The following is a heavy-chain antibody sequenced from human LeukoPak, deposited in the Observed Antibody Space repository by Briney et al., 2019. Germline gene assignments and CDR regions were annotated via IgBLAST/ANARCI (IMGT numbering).Heavy chain of an antibody. Sequence: GGSVRLSCAAAGFTLSDDYMRWIRQAPGEGRGWVSYIRSSSSYTKYADSVKGRFTISRDNAKNSLSLQMNSLRAEDPAVYYCARDREYYYDSSGYREIDYWGQGTLVTVSS. CDR2: IRSSSSYT. CDR1: GFTLSDDY. J-gene: IGHJ4*02. D-gene: IGHD3-22*01. CDR3: ARDREYYYDSSGYREIDY. V-gene: IGHV3-11*06.